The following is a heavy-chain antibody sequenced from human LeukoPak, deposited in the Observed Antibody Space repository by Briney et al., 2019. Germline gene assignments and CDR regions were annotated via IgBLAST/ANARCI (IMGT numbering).Heavy chain of an antibody. J-gene: IGHJ4*02. CDR3: VRTPPNWGFDY. D-gene: IGHD3-16*01. CDR2: MSPNSGDT. CDR1: GYTFTSYG. Sequence: GASVKVSCKASGYTFTSYGTSWVRQATGQGLEWLGWMSPNSGDTGYAQKFQGRVTMTSDSSISTAFMELSSLRSEDTAIYYCVRTPPNWGFDYWGQGTLVTVSS. V-gene: IGHV1-8*02.